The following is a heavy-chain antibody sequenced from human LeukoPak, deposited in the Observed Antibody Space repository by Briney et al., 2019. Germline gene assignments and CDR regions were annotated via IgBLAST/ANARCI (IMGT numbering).Heavy chain of an antibody. D-gene: IGHD6-13*01. J-gene: IGHJ2*01. CDR3: AEGGSSWYWGTATRGWYFDL. CDR1: GGSFSGYY. Sequence: SETLSLTCAVYGGSFSGYYWSWIRQPPGKGLEWIGEINHSGSTNYNPSLKSRVTISVDTSKNQFSLKLSSVTAADTAVYYCAEGGSSWYWGTATRGWYFDLWGRGTLVTVSS. V-gene: IGHV4-34*01. CDR2: INHSGST.